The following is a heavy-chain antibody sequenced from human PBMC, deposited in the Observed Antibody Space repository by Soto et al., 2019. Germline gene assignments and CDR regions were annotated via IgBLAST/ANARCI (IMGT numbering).Heavy chain of an antibody. CDR3: ARSPQYSSGWNGGFDY. D-gene: IGHD6-19*01. Sequence: PSETLSLTCDVSGDFLTTYYWNWIRQSPGKGLEWIGYIFYGGHTNYNPSLRGRATISVDMSKNQFSLKLSSVTAADTAVYYCARSPQYSSGWNGGFDYWGQGTLVTVSS. J-gene: IGHJ4*02. CDR2: IFYGGHT. CDR1: GDFLTTYY. V-gene: IGHV4-59*01.